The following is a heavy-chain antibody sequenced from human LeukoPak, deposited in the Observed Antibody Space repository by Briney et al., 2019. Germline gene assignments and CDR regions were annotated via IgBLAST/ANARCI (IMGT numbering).Heavy chain of an antibody. CDR2: VYYSGST. Sequence: SETLSLTRTVSGGSISSYNWSWIRQPPGKGLEWIGYVYYSGSTNYNPSLKSRVTISVDTSKNQFSLKLSSVTAADTAVYYCARHPEAARGFDYWGQGTLVTVSS. CDR3: ARHPEAARGFDY. D-gene: IGHD1-14*01. J-gene: IGHJ4*02. V-gene: IGHV4-59*08. CDR1: GGSISSYN.